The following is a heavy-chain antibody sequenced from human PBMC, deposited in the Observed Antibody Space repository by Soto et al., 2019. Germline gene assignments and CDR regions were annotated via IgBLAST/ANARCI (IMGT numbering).Heavy chain of an antibody. D-gene: IGHD6-19*01. CDR2: IYSGGST. V-gene: IGHV3-66*01. CDR3: AREADTQFSTCGYSRGWGYMDV. J-gene: IGHJ6*03. Sequence: GGSLRLSCAASGFTVSSNYMSWVRQAPGKGLEWVSVIYSGGSTYYADSVKGRFTISRDNSKNTLYLQMNSLRAEDTAVYYCAREADTQFSTCGYSRGWGYMDVWGKGTTVTVSS. CDR1: GFTVSSNY.